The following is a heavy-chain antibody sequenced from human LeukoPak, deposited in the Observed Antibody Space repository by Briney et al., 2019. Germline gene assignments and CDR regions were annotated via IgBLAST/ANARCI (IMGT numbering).Heavy chain of an antibody. J-gene: IGHJ4*02. CDR2: FDPEDGET. V-gene: IGHV1-24*01. D-gene: IGHD5-12*01. CDR1: GYTLTELS. Sequence: GASVKVSCKVSGYTLTELSMHWVRQAPGKGLEWMGGFDPEDGETIYAQKFQGRVTMTEDTSTDTAYMELSSLRSEDTAVYYCATDLDPGATIVFSCWGQGTLVTVSS. CDR3: ATDLDPGATIVFSC.